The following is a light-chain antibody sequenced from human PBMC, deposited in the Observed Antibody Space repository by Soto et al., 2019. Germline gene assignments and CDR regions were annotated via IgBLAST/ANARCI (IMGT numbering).Light chain of an antibody. Sequence: QSALTQPASVSGSPGQSITISCTGTSSDVGGYNYVSWYQQHPGKAPKLMIYDVSNRPSGVSNRFSGSKSGNTASLTISGLPAEDAADYYCSSYTSSSTLVFGTGTKLTVL. CDR2: DVS. CDR1: SSDVGGYNY. V-gene: IGLV2-14*01. CDR3: SSYTSSSTLV. J-gene: IGLJ1*01.